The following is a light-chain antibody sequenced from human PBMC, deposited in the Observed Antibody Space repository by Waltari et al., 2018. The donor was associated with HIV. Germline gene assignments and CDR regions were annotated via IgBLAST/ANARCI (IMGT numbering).Light chain of an antibody. CDR2: DTS. Sequence: QAVVTQEPSLTVSPGGTVTLTCGSTTGAVTSGHYPYWFQQKPGQAPRTLIYDTSNQHSWTPARFSGSLLGGRAALTLSGAQPEDEAEYYCLLSYSGARPHVVFGGGTKLTVL. V-gene: IGLV7-46*01. CDR1: TGAVTSGHY. CDR3: LLSYSGARPHVV. J-gene: IGLJ2*01.